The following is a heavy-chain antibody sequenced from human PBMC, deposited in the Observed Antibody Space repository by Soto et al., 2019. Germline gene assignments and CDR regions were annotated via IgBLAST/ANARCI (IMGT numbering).Heavy chain of an antibody. CDR1: GGSISSGDYY. J-gene: IGHJ5*02. Sequence: QVQLQESGPGLVKPSQTLSLTCTVSGGSISSGDYYWSWIRQHPGKGLEWIGYIYYSGSTYYNPSPKRRVTLSVDTSTNHSSRTLSSVTPADTAVYYCARWWSGSRQGFDPWGQGTLVTVSS. D-gene: IGHD3-3*01. CDR3: ARWWSGSRQGFDP. V-gene: IGHV4-31*03. CDR2: IYYSGST.